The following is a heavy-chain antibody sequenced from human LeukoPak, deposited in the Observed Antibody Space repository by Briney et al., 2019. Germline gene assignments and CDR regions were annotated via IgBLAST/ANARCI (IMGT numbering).Heavy chain of an antibody. D-gene: IGHD1-26*01. J-gene: IGHJ1*01. CDR2: IYWDDDK. V-gene: IGHV2-5*02. Sequence: NASGPTLVKPTQTLTLTCTFSGFSLSTSGMGVGWIRQPPGKALEWLALIYWDDDKRYSPSLKSRLTITKDTSKNQVVLTMTNMDPVDTATYYCAHKVEVGVNTRYFQHWGQGTLVTVSS. CDR3: AHKVEVGVNTRYFQH. CDR1: GFSLSTSGMG.